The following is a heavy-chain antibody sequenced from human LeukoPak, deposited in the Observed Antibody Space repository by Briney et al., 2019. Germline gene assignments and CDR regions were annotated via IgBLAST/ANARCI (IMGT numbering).Heavy chain of an antibody. V-gene: IGHV4-4*07. J-gene: IGHJ5*02. Sequence: SETLSPTCTVSGGSISSYYWSWIRQPAGKGLEWIGRVYTSGNTNYNPSLKSRVTISLDTSKNQFSLKLSSVTAADTAMYYCARGGGRNWFDPWGQGTLVTVSS. CDR3: ARGGGRNWFDP. CDR2: VYTSGNT. D-gene: IGHD3-10*01. CDR1: GGSISSYY.